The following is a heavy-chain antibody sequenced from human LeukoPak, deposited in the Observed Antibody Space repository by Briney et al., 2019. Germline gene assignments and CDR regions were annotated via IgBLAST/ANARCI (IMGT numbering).Heavy chain of an antibody. CDR3: AQQLGYCSGGSCYFTS. CDR2: INNDGDNT. D-gene: IGHD2-15*01. V-gene: IGHV3-23*01. CDR1: GFTFSTYA. J-gene: IGHJ5*02. Sequence: PGGSLRLSWAAAGFTFSTYAMSWVRQTPGKGLEWVSAINNDGDNTYYADSVKGRFSVSRDNSKNTLHLQMNSLRAEDTAKYYCAQQLGYCSGGSCYFTSWGQGTLVTVSS.